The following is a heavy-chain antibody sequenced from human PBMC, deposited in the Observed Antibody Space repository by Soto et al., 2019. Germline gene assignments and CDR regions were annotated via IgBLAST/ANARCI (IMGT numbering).Heavy chain of an antibody. D-gene: IGHD2-21*02. Sequence: QLQLQESGPGLVKPSETLSLTCTVSGGSISSSSYFWGWIRQPPGKGLEWIGSIYYSGPTYYNPSLKSRFTVSVDTSTNQFSRRLRSVTAADTAVYYCARHPSDFWFDPWGQGTLVTVSS. CDR1: GGSISSSSYF. CDR3: ARHPSDFWFDP. J-gene: IGHJ5*02. CDR2: IYYSGPT. V-gene: IGHV4-39*01.